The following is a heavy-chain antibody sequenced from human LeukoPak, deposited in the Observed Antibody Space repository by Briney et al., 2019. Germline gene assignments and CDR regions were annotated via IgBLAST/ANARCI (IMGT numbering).Heavy chain of an antibody. J-gene: IGHJ6*02. V-gene: IGHV1-8*01. CDR3: ARGESSGWYKVSYYYYGMDV. CDR2: MNPNSGNT. CDR1: GYTFTSYD. Sequence: ASVKVSCKASGYTFTSYDINWVRQATGQGLEWMGWMNPNSGNTGYAQKFQGRVTMTRNTSISTAYMELSSLRSEDTAVYCCARGESSGWYKVSYYYYGMDVWGQGTTVTVSS. D-gene: IGHD6-19*01.